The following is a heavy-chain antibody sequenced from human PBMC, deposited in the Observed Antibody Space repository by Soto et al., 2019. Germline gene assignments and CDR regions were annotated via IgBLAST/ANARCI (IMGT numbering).Heavy chain of an antibody. J-gene: IGHJ4*02. D-gene: IGHD4-4*01. CDR1: GFTFSSYA. CDR3: AKVMAGYSNTGIDY. V-gene: IGHV3-23*01. CDR2: ISGSGGST. Sequence: PGGSLRLCCAASGFTFSSYAMSWVRQAPGKGLEWVSAISGSGGSTYYADSVKGRFTISRDNSKNTLYLQMNSLRAEDTAVYYCAKVMAGYSNTGIDYWGQGTLVTVSS.